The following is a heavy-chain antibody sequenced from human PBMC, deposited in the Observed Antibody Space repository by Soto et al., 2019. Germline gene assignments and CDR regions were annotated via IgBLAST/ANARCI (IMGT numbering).Heavy chain of an antibody. J-gene: IGHJ4*02. CDR2: ICNSVTT. CDR1: GGSISSYC. V-gene: IGHV4-59*08. CDR3: ARHDPGGFDY. D-gene: IGHD3-10*01. Sequence: QVQLQESGPGLVKPSETLTLTCTVSGGSISSYCCSWIRQPPGKGLEWIGYICNSVTTNYNPSLKGRVTISGDTSKNQSSLKLSSVTAADTAVYYCARHDPGGFDYWGQGTLVTVAS.